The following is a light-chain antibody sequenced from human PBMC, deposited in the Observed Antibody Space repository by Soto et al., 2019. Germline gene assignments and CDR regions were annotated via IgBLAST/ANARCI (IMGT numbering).Light chain of an antibody. J-gene: IGKJ5*01. CDR1: QTVSRY. Sequence: ELVRTQSPATLSVSAGEGATLSCRASQTVSRYLAWYQHKPGQGPRLLCYEASTGTTGIPARFSGSGAGTDFTITLSGLHSDDAAVYCYQYGSASAMTFGRGTRLEIK. V-gene: IGKV3-15*01. CDR3: QYGSASAMT. CDR2: EAS.